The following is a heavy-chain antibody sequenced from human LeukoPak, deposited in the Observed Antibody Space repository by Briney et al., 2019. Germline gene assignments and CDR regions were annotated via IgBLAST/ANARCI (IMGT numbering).Heavy chain of an antibody. CDR1: GFTVSSNY. V-gene: IGHV3-66*02. J-gene: IGHJ4*02. CDR3: AKEARVLWFGELFYFDY. Sequence: GGSLRLSCAASGFTVSSNYMSWVRQAPGKGLEWVSVIYSGGSTYYADSVKGRFTISRDNSKNTLYLQMNSLRPEDTAVYYCAKEARVLWFGELFYFDYWGQGTLVTVSS. CDR2: IYSGGST. D-gene: IGHD3-10*01.